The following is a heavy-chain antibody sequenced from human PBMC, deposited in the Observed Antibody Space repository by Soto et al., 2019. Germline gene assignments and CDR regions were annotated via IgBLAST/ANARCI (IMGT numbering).Heavy chain of an antibody. CDR2: INHSGST. CDR3: ARAGYSSGWAYSFNYYYYYGMDV. J-gene: IGHJ6*02. Sequence: SETLSLTCAVYGGSFSGYYWSWIRQPPGKGLEWIGEINHSGSTNYNPSLKSRVTISVDTSKNQFSLKLSSVTAADTAVYYCARAGYSSGWAYSFNYYYYYGMDVWRQGTTVTVSS. V-gene: IGHV4-34*01. D-gene: IGHD6-19*01. CDR1: GGSFSGYY.